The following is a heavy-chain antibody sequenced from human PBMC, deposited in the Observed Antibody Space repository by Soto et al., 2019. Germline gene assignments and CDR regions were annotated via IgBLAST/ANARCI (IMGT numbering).Heavy chain of an antibody. CDR1: GYTFTGYY. V-gene: IGHV1-2*04. CDR2: INPNSGGT. Sequence: QVQLVQSGAEVKKPGASVKVSCKASGYTFTGYYMHWVRQAPGQGLEWMGWINPNSGGTNYAQKFQGWVTMTRETSHSPAYVVPSRRRSDDTNVYYRARDPGRFIDYVWGSYRSDPTYGMDVWGQGTTVTVSS. CDR3: ARDPGRFIDYVWGSYRSDPTYGMDV. J-gene: IGHJ6*02. D-gene: IGHD3-16*02.